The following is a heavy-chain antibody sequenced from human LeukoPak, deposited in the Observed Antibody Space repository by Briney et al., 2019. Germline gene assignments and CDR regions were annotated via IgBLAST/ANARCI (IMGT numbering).Heavy chain of an antibody. D-gene: IGHD1-26*01. V-gene: IGHV4-59*08. Sequence: SETLSPTCTVSGGSISSYYWSWIRQPPGKGLEWMGCFYYSGNTNSNPSLKSRVTISVDMSKNQFSLELMSVTAADTAVYYCATVRPENSGSYYWDYWGQGTLVTVSS. CDR3: ATVRPENSGSYYWDY. CDR1: GGSISSYY. J-gene: IGHJ4*02. CDR2: FYYSGNT.